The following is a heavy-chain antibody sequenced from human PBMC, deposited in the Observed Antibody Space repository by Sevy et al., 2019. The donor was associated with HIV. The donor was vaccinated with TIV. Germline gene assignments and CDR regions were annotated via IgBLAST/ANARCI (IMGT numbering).Heavy chain of an antibody. CDR2: IYTYNGHT. V-gene: IGHV1-18*01. CDR3: ARDLVFGGSTTAEVFDV. Sequence: ASVKVSCKASGYTFTNYGLTWVRQAPGQGLEWMGWIYTYNGHTSYAQKFQGRVTMTTDTSTSTAYMELRSLRSDDTAVYYCARDLVFGGSTTAEVFDVWGQGTMVTVSS. CDR1: GYTFTNYG. D-gene: IGHD1-26*01. J-gene: IGHJ3*01.